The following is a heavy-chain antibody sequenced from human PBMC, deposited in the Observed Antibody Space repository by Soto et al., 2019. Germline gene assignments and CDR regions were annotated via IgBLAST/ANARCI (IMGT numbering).Heavy chain of an antibody. J-gene: IGHJ4*02. CDR3: ARERYYYGSGDY. CDR1: GFTFNTYS. D-gene: IGHD3-10*01. CDR2: ISGSSTTI. Sequence: GSLRLSCAASGFTFNTYSMNWVRQAPGKGLEWVSYISGSSTTIYYADSVKGQFTISRDNAKNSLYLQMNSLRAEDTAVYYCARERYYYGSGDYWGQGTLVTVSS. V-gene: IGHV3-48*04.